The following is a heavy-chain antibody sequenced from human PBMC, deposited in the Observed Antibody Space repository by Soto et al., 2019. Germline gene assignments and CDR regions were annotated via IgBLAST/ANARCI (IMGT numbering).Heavy chain of an antibody. V-gene: IGHV4-31*03. CDR3: ARTSSGSYYNPIWFDP. Sequence: NPSETLSLTCTVSGGSISSGGYYWSWIRQHPGKGLEWIGYIYYSGSTYYNPSLKGRVTISVDTSKNQFSLKLSSVTAADTAVYYCARTSSGSYYNPIWFDPWGQGTLVTVSS. CDR2: IYYSGST. CDR1: GGSISSGGYY. D-gene: IGHD3-10*01. J-gene: IGHJ5*02.